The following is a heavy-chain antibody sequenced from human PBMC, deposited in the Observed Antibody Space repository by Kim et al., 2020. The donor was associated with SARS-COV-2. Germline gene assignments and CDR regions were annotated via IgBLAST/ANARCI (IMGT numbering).Heavy chain of an antibody. Sequence: GESLKISCKGSGYSFTSYWIGWVRQMPGKGLEWMGIIYPGDSDTRYSPSFQGQVTISADKSISTAYLQWSSLKASDTAMYYCSRHGLSGPRAPYSSSWYGYYYGMDVWGQGTTVTVSS. CDR3: SRHGLSGPRAPYSSSWYGYYYGMDV. CDR2: IYPGDSDT. D-gene: IGHD6-13*01. J-gene: IGHJ6*02. V-gene: IGHV5-51*01. CDR1: GYSFTSYW.